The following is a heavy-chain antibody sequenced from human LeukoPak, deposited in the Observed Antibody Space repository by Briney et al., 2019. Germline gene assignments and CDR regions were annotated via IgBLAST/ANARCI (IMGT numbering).Heavy chain of an antibody. D-gene: IGHD2-15*01. Sequence: GGSLRLSCAASGFTFSSYAMSWVRQAPGKGLEWVSAISGSGGSTYYADSVKGRFTISRDNSKNTLYLQMNSLGAEDTAVYYCAKGFVVVVAATGDAFDIWGQGTMVTVSS. V-gene: IGHV3-23*01. CDR1: GFTFSSYA. CDR2: ISGSGGST. J-gene: IGHJ3*02. CDR3: AKGFVVVVAATGDAFDI.